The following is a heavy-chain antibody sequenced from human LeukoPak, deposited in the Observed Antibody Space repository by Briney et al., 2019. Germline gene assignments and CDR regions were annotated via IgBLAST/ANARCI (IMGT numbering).Heavy chain of an antibody. CDR2: ISSSSSYI. V-gene: IGHV3-21*01. CDR3: AREGSYYYDSSGYPDFDY. CDR1: GFTFSSYG. J-gene: IGHJ4*02. Sequence: GGSLRLSCAASGFTFSSYGMNWVRQAPGKGLEWVSSISSSSSYIYYADSVKGRFTISRDNAKNSLYLQMNSLRAEDMAVYYCAREGSYYYDSSGYPDFDYWGQGTLVTVSS. D-gene: IGHD3-22*01.